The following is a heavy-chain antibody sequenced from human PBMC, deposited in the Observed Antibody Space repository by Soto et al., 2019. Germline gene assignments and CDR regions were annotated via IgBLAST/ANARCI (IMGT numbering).Heavy chain of an antibody. V-gene: IGHV5-10-1*01. Sequence: RGESLKISCKGSGYSFTSYWISWVRQMPGKGLEWMGRIDPSDSYTNYSPSFQGHVTISADKSISTAYLQWSSLKASDTAMYYCARTLSLGYCSSTSCYIGWFDPWGQGTLVTVSS. J-gene: IGHJ5*02. CDR2: IDPSDSYT. CDR3: ARTLSLGYCSSTSCYIGWFDP. D-gene: IGHD2-2*02. CDR1: GYSFTSYW.